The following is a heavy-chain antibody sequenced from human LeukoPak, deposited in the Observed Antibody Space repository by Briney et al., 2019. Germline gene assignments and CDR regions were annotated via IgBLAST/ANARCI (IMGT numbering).Heavy chain of an antibody. CDR2: ISGSGGST. V-gene: IGHV3-23*01. CDR1: GFTFSSYN. Sequence: PGGSLRLSCAASGFTFSSYNMNWVRQAPGKGLEWVSAISGSGGSTYYADSVKGRFTISRDNSKNTLYLQMNSLRAEDTAVYYCAREEAANNYYYYGMDVWGQGTTVTVSS. J-gene: IGHJ6*02. D-gene: IGHD2-15*01. CDR3: AREEAANNYYYYGMDV.